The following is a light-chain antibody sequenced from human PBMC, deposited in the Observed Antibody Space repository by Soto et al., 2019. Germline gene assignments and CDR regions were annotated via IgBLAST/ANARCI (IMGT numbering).Light chain of an antibody. CDR2: RTS. CDR1: QSVSDW. CDR3: QQYTTYSVP. V-gene: IGKV1-5*03. Sequence: DIQMTQSPSTLSASVGDRVTITCRASQSVSDWLAWYQQKPGKAPNLLIYRTSNLESGVPSRFSGSGSGTEFTLTISSLQPDHFATYYCQQYTTYSVPFGQVTMVEIK. J-gene: IGKJ1*01.